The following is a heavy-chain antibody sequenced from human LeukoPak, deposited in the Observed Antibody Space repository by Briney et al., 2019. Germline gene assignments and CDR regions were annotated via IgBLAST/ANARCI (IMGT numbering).Heavy chain of an antibody. CDR2: ITGNGVST. V-gene: IGHV3-43*02. CDR1: GFTFEDYG. J-gene: IGHJ5*02. D-gene: IGHD6-13*01. CDR3: AKCVYSNIYYWFDP. Sequence: SGGSLRLSCAASGFTFEDYGMHWVRQAPGKGLEWVSLITGNGVSTYYADSVKGRFTISRDNSKNSLYLQMNGLRTEDTALYYFAKCVYSNIYYWFDPWGQGTLVSVSS.